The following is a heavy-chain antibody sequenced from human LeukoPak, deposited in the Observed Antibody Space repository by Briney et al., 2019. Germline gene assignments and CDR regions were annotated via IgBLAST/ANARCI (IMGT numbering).Heavy chain of an antibody. CDR2: ISYDGSNK. J-gene: IGHJ4*02. CDR3: ARDAYYYGSGSLDY. D-gene: IGHD3-10*01. CDR1: GFTFSSYA. Sequence: GGSLRLSCAASGFTFSSYAMHWVRQAPGKGLEWVAVISYDGSNKYYADSVKGRFTISRDNSKNTLYLQTNSLRAEDTAVYYCARDAYYYGSGSLDYWGQGTLVTVSS. V-gene: IGHV3-30-3*01.